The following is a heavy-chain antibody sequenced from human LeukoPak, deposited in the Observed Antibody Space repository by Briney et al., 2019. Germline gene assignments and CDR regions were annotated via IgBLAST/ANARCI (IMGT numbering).Heavy chain of an antibody. CDR3: ASPGGSGSYYLTYYYYGMDV. CDR2: IIPIFGTA. D-gene: IGHD3-10*01. Sequence: SVKVSSTASGGTFSSYAISWVRQATGQGLEWMGGIIPIFGTANYAQKFQGRVTITADESTSPAYMELSSLRSEDTAVYYCASPGGSGSYYLTYYYYGMDVWGQGTTVTVSS. J-gene: IGHJ6*02. CDR1: GGTFSSYA. V-gene: IGHV1-69*13.